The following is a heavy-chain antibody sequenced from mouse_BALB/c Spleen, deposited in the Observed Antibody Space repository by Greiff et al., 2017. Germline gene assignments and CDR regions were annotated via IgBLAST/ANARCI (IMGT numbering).Heavy chain of an antibody. V-gene: IGHV5-6*01. CDR1: GFTFSSYG. Sequence: EVQLQESGGDLVKPGGSLKLSCAASGFTFSSYGMSWVRQTPDKRLEWVATISSGGSYTYYPDSVKGRFTISRDNAKNTLYLQMSSLKSEDTAMYYCASDYYGSSYLYAMDYWGQGTSVTVSS. J-gene: IGHJ4*01. D-gene: IGHD1-1*01. CDR3: ASDYYGSSYLYAMDY. CDR2: ISSGGSYT.